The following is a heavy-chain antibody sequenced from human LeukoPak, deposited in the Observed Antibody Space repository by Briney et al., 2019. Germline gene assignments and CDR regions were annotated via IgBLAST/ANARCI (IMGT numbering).Heavy chain of an antibody. CDR3: ARDHDYGDYAGY. CDR1: GFSFNTYR. V-gene: IGHV3-48*01. CDR2: ISSSGSTI. D-gene: IGHD4-17*01. Sequence: GGSLRLSCAGSGFSFNTYRMNWIRQAPGKGLEWISYISSSGSTIYYADSVKGRFTISRDNAKNTLYLQMNSLRAEDTAVYYCARDHDYGDYAGYWGQGTLVTVSS. J-gene: IGHJ4*02.